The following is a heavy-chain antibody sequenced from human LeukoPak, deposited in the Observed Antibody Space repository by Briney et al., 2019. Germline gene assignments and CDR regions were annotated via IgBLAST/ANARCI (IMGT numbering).Heavy chain of an antibody. CDR2: VYYSGTT. D-gene: IGHD1-14*01. Sequence: SQTLSLTCSVSGASISGGYYWSLIRQPPGKGLEWIGSVYYSGTTYYNPSLKSRVIISVDTSKNQFSLKLSSVTAADTAVYYCARVQPYYFDYWGQGALVTVSS. J-gene: IGHJ4*02. CDR3: ARVQPYYFDY. V-gene: IGHV4-38-2*02. CDR1: GASISGGYY.